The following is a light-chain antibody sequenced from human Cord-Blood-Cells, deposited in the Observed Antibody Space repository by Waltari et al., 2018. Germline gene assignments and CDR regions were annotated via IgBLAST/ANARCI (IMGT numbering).Light chain of an antibody. CDR1: QSISSY. V-gene: IGKV1-39*01. CDR3: QQSYSTPYS. J-gene: IGKJ2*03. CDR2: AAS. Sequence: DIQMTQSPSSLSASVGDRVTITCRASQSISSYLHWYQQKPEQAPKLLIYAASSVQSGVPSRFSGSGSGTDFTLTISSLQPEDFATYYCQQSYSTPYSFGQGTKLEIK.